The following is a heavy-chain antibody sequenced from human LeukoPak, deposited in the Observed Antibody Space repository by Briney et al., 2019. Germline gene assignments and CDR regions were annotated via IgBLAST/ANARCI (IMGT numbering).Heavy chain of an antibody. V-gene: IGHV6-1*01. CDR1: GDSVSSKSAA. J-gene: IGHJ6*02. CDR2: TYYRSKWYH. D-gene: IGHD6-13*01. CDR3: AREGSRRYYYGMDV. Sequence: SQTLSLTCAISGDSVSSKSAAWNWIRQSPSRGLEWLGRTYYRSKWYHEYAVSVKSRITINPDTSKNQFSLQLNSVTPEDTAVYYCAREGSRRYYYGMDVWGQGTTVTVSS.